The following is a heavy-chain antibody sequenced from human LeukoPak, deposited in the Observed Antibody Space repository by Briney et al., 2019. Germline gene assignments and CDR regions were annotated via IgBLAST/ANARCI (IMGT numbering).Heavy chain of an antibody. J-gene: IGHJ4*02. Sequence: PGGSLRLSCAASRFTFSSYAMIWVRQAPGRGLEWASGVSGSGGSTYYADSVKGRFTISRDNSKNTLYLQMNSLRAEDTAAYYCAKAVLTGYTSSWYFDSWGQGTLVTVSS. D-gene: IGHD6-13*01. V-gene: IGHV3-23*01. CDR1: RFTFSSYA. CDR3: AKAVLTGYTSSWYFDS. CDR2: VSGSGGST.